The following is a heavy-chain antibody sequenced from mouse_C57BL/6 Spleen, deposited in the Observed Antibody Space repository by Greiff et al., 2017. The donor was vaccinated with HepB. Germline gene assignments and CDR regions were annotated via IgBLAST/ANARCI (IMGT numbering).Heavy chain of an antibody. J-gene: IGHJ1*03. CDR3: ARVLSYYSNYAYFDV. CDR2: INPNYGTT. D-gene: IGHD2-5*01. Sequence: LVESGPELVKPGASVKISCKASGYSFTDYNMNWVKQSNGKSLEWIGVINPNYGTTSYNQKFKGKATLTVDQSSSTAYMQLNSLTSEDSAVYYCARVLSYYSNYAYFDVWGTGTTVTVSS. V-gene: IGHV1-39*01. CDR1: GYSFTDYN.